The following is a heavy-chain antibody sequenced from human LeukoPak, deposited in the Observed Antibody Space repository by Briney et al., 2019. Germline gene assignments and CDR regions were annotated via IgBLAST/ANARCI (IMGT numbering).Heavy chain of an antibody. V-gene: IGHV1-46*01. CDR2: INPSGGST. J-gene: IGHJ5*02. CDR1: GYTFTGYY. CDR3: AREGGDCSGGSCNDNWFDP. D-gene: IGHD2-15*01. Sequence: GASVKVSCKASGYTFTGYYMHWVRQAPGQGLEWMGIINPSGGSTSYAQQFQGRVTMTRDTSTSTVYMDLSSLRSEDTAVYYCAREGGDCSGGSCNDNWFDPWGQGTLVTVSS.